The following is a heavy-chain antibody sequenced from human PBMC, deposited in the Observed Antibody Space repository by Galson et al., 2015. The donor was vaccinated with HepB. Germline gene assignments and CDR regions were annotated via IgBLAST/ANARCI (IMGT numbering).Heavy chain of an antibody. CDR1: GYTFTGYY. CDR2: INPNSGGT. J-gene: IGHJ5*02. V-gene: IGHV1-2*06. D-gene: IGHD2-15*01. CDR3: ARVGSCSGGSCLYNWFDP. Sequence: SVKVSCKASGYTFTGYYMHWVRQAPGQGLEWMGRINPNSGGTNYAQKFQGRVTMTRDTSISTAYMELSRLRSDGTAVYYCARVGSCSGGSCLYNWFDPWGQGTLVTVSS.